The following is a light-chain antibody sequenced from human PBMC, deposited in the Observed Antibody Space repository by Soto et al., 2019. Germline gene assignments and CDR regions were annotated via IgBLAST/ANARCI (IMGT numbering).Light chain of an antibody. CDR1: SSNIASNT. J-gene: IGLJ1*01. V-gene: IGLV1-44*01. Sequence: QSVLTQPPSASGTPGQRVTVSSSGSSSNIASNTVNWYQQLPGTAPKLLIYSNNQRPSGVPDRFSGSKSRTSASLDISGLQSEDEADDYCAAWDDSLNGYVFGTGTKVTVL. CDR3: AAWDDSLNGYV. CDR2: SNN.